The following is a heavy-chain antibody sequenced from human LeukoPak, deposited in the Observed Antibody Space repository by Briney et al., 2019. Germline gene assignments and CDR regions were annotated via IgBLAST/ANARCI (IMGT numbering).Heavy chain of an antibody. V-gene: IGHV3-11*01. Sequence: GGSLRLSCAASGFTFSDYYMSWIRQAPGKGLEWVSYISSSGSTIYYADSVKGRFTISRDNAKNSLYLQMNSLRAEDTAVYYCAKEAPGCSGGSCYSAGFDYWGQGTLVTVSS. CDR1: GFTFSDYY. CDR2: ISSSGSTI. CDR3: AKEAPGCSGGSCYSAGFDY. J-gene: IGHJ4*02. D-gene: IGHD2-15*01.